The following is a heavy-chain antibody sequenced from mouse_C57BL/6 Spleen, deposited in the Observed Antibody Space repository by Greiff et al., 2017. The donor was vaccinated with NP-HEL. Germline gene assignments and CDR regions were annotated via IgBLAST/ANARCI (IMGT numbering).Heavy chain of an antibody. J-gene: IGHJ1*03. D-gene: IGHD2-3*01. V-gene: IGHV5-4*01. Sequence: EVKLVESGGGLVKPGGSLKLSCAASGFTFSSYAMSWVRQTPEKRLEWVATISDGGSYTYYPDNVKGRFTISRDNAKNNLYLQMSHLKSEDTAMYYCARDPLYDGYYWYFDVWGTGTTVTVSS. CDR3: ARDPLYDGYYWYFDV. CDR1: GFTFSSYA. CDR2: ISDGGSYT.